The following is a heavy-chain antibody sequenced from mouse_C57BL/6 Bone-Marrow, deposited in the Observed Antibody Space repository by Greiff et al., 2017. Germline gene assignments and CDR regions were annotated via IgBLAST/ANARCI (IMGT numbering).Heavy chain of an antibody. D-gene: IGHD3-2*02. CDR1: GFTFSDSG. CDR2: ISSGSSTI. J-gene: IGHJ4*01. Sequence: EVMLVESGGGLVKPGGSLKLSCAASGFTFSDSGMHWVRQAPEKGLELVAYISSGSSTIYYADTVKGRFTISRDNAKNTLFLQMTSLRSEDTAMYYCARASQAYYYAMDYWGQGTSVTVSS. CDR3: ARASQAYYYAMDY. V-gene: IGHV5-17*01.